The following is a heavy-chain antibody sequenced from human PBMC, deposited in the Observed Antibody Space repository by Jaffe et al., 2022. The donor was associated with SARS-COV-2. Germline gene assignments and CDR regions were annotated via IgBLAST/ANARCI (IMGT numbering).Heavy chain of an antibody. V-gene: IGHV3-49*05. J-gene: IGHJ2*01. CDR1: GFTFGDYA. D-gene: IGHD1-26*01. CDR3: TSHTGMGATTNWYFDL. CDR2: IRSKAYGGTT. Sequence: EVQLVESGGGLVKPGRSLRLSCTASGFTFGDYAMSWFRQAPGKGLEWVGFIRSKAYGGTTEYAASVKGRFTISRDDSKSIAYLQMNSLKTEDTAVYYCTSHTGMGATTNWYFDLWGRGTLVTVSS.